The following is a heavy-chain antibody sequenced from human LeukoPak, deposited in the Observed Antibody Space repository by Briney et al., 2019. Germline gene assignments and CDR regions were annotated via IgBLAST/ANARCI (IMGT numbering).Heavy chain of an antibody. J-gene: IGHJ6*02. V-gene: IGHV4-39*01. Sequence: SETLSLTCTVFGGSISSSSYYWGWIRQPPGKGLEWIGSIYYSGSTYYNPSLKSRVTISVDTSKNQFSLKLTSMTAADTAVYYCARSDIVHYYSGMDVWGQGTTVNVSS. CDR1: GGSISSSSYY. CDR3: ARSDIVHYYSGMDV. D-gene: IGHD2-15*01. CDR2: IYYSGST.